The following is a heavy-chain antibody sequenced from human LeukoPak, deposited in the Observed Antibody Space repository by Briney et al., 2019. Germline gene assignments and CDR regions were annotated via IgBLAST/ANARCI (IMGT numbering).Heavy chain of an antibody. J-gene: IGHJ4*02. Sequence: GGSLRLSCAASGFTFTSYGMNWVRQAPGKGLEWVAFIRYDGSKKYSADSVKGRFTISRDNSKNTLYLQMNSLRAEDTAVYYCAKDYNRAYYYASGFDYWGQGTLVTVSS. CDR1: GFTFTSYG. CDR2: IRYDGSKK. CDR3: AKDYNRAYYYASGFDY. V-gene: IGHV3-30*02. D-gene: IGHD3-10*01.